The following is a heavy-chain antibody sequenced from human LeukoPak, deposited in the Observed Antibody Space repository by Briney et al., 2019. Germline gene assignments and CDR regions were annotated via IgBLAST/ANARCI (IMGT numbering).Heavy chain of an antibody. CDR2: INQDGSDK. Sequence: RSGGSLRLSCAASGFSLSNYWMSRVRQAPGKGLEWVANINQDGSDKYYVDSVMGRFTISKDNAKNSVYLQMNSLRPEDTAIYYCAWYGVTHGLDVWGQGTTVTVSS. J-gene: IGHJ6*02. D-gene: IGHD3-10*01. CDR1: GFSLSNYW. CDR3: AWYGVTHGLDV. V-gene: IGHV3-7*01.